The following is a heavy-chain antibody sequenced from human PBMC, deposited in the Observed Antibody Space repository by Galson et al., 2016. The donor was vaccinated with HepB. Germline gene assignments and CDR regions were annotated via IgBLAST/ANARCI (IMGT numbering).Heavy chain of an antibody. CDR1: GFTFSDHY. Sequence: SLRLSCAASGFTFSDHYMSWIRQAPGKGLEWVSYIDSGGTRIYHADSVKGRFTISRDNAKNSLYLQMNSLRAEDTAVYYCARAKGVYYYGSGSYHSFDYWGQGTLVTVSS. D-gene: IGHD3-10*01. CDR2: IDSGGTRI. J-gene: IGHJ4*02. V-gene: IGHV3-11*04. CDR3: ARAKGVYYYGSGSYHSFDY.